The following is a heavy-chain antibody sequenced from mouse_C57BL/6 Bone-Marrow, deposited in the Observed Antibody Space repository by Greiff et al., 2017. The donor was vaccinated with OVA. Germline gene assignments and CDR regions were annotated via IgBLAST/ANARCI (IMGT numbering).Heavy chain of an antibody. CDR1: GYTFTNYW. Sequence: VQLQESGAELVRPGTSVKMSCKASGYTFTNYWIGWAKQRPGHGLEWIGDIYPGGGYTNYNEKFKGKATLTADKSSSTAYMQLSSLTSEDSAIYYCAREGSDYFDYWGQGTTLTVSS. CDR3: AREGSDYFDY. V-gene: IGHV1-63*01. J-gene: IGHJ2*01. CDR2: IYPGGGYT.